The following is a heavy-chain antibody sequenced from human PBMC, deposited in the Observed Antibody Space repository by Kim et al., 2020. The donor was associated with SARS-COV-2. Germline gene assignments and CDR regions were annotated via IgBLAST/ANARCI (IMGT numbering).Heavy chain of an antibody. J-gene: IGHJ3*02. D-gene: IGHD6-6*01. V-gene: IGHV3-21*01. CDR3: AREARIAARAFDI. CDR2: ISSSSSYI. CDR1: GFTFSSYS. Sequence: GGSLRLSCAASGFTFSSYSMNWVRQAPGKGLEWVSSISSSSSYIYYADSVKGRFTISRDNAKNSLYLQMNSLRAEDTAVYYCAREARIAARAFDIWGQGTMVTVSS.